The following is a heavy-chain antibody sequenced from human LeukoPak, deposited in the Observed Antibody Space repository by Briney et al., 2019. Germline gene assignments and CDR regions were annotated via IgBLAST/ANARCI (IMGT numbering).Heavy chain of an antibody. D-gene: IGHD6-6*01. J-gene: IGHJ3*02. CDR1: GFTFNTYS. CDR2: ISSTSRTI. V-gene: IGHV3-48*01. CDR3: ATDYSSSSGRAFDI. Sequence: GGSLRLSCAASGFTFNTYSLKWVRQAPGKGLEWVSYISSTSRTIYYTDSVKGRFTISRDNAKNSVYLQVNSLRVEDTAVYYCATDYSSSSGRAFDIWGQGTMVTVSS.